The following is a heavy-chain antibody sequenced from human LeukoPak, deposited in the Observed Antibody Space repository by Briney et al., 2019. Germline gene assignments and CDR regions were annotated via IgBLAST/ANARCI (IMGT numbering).Heavy chain of an antibody. Sequence: GRSLILSCAASGFTFSSYAMHWVRQAPGKGLEWEAVISYDGSNKYYADSVKGRFTISRDNSKNTLYLQMNSLRVEDTAVYYCARPPSNSGNYGDYMFDYWGQGILVTVSS. CDR3: ARPPSNSGNYGDYMFDY. V-gene: IGHV3-30-3*01. J-gene: IGHJ4*02. CDR1: GFTFSSYA. CDR2: ISYDGSNK. D-gene: IGHD4-17*01.